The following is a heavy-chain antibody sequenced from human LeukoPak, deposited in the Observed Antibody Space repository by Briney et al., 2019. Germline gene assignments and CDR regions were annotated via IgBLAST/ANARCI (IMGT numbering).Heavy chain of an antibody. CDR2: INPNSGGT. CDR1: GYTFTGYY. Sequence: GGSVKVSCKASGYTFTGYYMHWVRQAPGQGLEWMGWINPNSGGTNYAQNFQGRVTMTRDTSISTAYMELSRLRSDDTAVYYRASLVPAATQNFDYWGQGTLVTVNS. CDR3: ASLVPAATQNFDY. V-gene: IGHV1-2*02. D-gene: IGHD2-2*01. J-gene: IGHJ4*02.